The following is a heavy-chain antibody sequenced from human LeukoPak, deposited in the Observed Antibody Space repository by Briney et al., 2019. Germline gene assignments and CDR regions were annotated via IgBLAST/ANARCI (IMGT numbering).Heavy chain of an antibody. D-gene: IGHD3-3*01. J-gene: IGHJ4*02. CDR3: ARVKDYDFWSGTEDY. V-gene: IGHV3-30*03. Sequence: PGRSLRLSCAASGFTFSSYGMHWVRQAPGKGLEWVAVISYDGSNKYYADSVKGRFTISRDNSKNTLYLQMNSLRAEDTAVYYCARVKDYDFWSGTEDYWGQGTLVTVSS. CDR1: GFTFSSYG. CDR2: ISYDGSNK.